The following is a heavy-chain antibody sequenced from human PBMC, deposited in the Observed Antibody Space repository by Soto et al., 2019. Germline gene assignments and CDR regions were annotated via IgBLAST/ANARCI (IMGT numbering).Heavy chain of an antibody. CDR2: ISWNSGSI. V-gene: IGHV3-9*01. J-gene: IGHJ4*02. D-gene: IGHD2-15*01. CDR3: AKVIIPYCSRGSCLGSNFDY. Sequence: EVQLVECGGGLVQPGRSLRLSCAASGFTFDDYAMHWVRQAPGKGLEWVSGISWNSGSIGYADSVKGRFTISRDNAKNSLYLQMNSLRAEDTALYYCAKVIIPYCSRGSCLGSNFDYWGQGTLVTVSS. CDR1: GFTFDDYA.